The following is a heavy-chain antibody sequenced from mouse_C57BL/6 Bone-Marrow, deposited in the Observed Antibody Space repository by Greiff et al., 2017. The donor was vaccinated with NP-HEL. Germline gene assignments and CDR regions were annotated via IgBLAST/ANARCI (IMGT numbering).Heavy chain of an antibody. J-gene: IGHJ2*01. Sequence: QVQLQQSGAELARPGASVKLSCKASGYTFTSYGISWVKQRTGQGLEWIGEIYPRSGNTYYNEKFKGKATLTAEKSSSTAYMELRSLTSEDAAVYFCASPYSNYVGYWGQGTTLTVSS. CDR2: IYPRSGNT. V-gene: IGHV1-81*01. CDR3: ASPYSNYVGY. D-gene: IGHD2-5*01. CDR1: GYTFTSYG.